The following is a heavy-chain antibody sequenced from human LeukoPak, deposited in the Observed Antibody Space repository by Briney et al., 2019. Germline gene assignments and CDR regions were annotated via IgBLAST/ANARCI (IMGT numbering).Heavy chain of an antibody. CDR2: VNSKSDGGTT. CDR3: TLQFPRRVRGWFDH. V-gene: IGHV3-15*01. Sequence: PGETLTLSCAASGFTVSNACLNWVRQAPGKGLEWVGRVNSKSDGGTTHYAAPVKGRFTIERDDSKNTLYLQMNSLKADDTAVYYCTLQFPRRVRGWFDHWGQGTLVTVSS. D-gene: IGHD3-10*01. CDR1: GFTVSNAC. J-gene: IGHJ5*02.